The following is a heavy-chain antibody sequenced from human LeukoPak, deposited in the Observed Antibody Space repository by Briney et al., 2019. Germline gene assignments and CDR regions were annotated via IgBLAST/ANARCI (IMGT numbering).Heavy chain of an antibody. J-gene: IGHJ6*02. D-gene: IGHD5-18*01. CDR3: VTHTAMVSNYYYGMDV. Sequence: GESLKIPCKGSGYSFTSYWIGWVRQMPGKGLEWMGIIYPGDSDTRYSPSFQGQVTISADKSISTAYLQWSSLKASDTAMYYCVTHTAMVSNYYYGMDVWGQGTTVTVSS. CDR1: GYSFTSYW. V-gene: IGHV5-51*01. CDR2: IYPGDSDT.